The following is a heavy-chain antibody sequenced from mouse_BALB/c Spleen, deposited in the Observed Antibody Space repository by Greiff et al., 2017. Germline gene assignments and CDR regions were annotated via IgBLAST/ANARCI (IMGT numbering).Heavy chain of an antibody. Sequence: EVHLVESGGGLVQPGGSRKLSCAASGFTFSSFGMHWVRQAPEKGLEWVAYISSGSSTIYYADTVKGRFTISRDNPKNTLFLQMTSLRSEDTAMYYCARSRYRYDGDYFDYWGQGTTLTVSS. V-gene: IGHV5-17*02. CDR1: GFTFSSFG. CDR2: ISSGSSTI. D-gene: IGHD2-14*01. J-gene: IGHJ2*01. CDR3: ARSRYRYDGDYFDY.